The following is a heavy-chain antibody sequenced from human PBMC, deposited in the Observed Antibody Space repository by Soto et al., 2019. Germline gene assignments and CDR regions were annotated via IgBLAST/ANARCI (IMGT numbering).Heavy chain of an antibody. D-gene: IGHD2-15*01. CDR2: ISYDGSNK. J-gene: IGHJ4*02. CDR1: GFTFSSYG. V-gene: IGHV3-30*18. CDR3: AKDLRIVVVVAANYIDF. Sequence: GGSLRLSCAASGFTFSSYGMHWVRQAPGKGLEWVAVISYDGSNKYYADSVKGRFTISRDNSKNTLYLQMNSLRAEDTAVYYCAKDLRIVVVVAANYIDFPGQATLVTVSS.